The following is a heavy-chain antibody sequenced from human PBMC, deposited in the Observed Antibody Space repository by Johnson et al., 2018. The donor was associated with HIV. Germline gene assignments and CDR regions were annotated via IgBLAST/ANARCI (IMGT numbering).Heavy chain of an antibody. CDR2: ISWNSGSI. D-gene: IGHD1-26*01. CDR3: AKGYSGSYCDAFDI. J-gene: IGHJ3*02. V-gene: IGHV3-9*01. CDR1: GFTLDEYA. Sequence: VHLVESGGGLVQPGRSLRRSCAASGFTLDEYAMHWVRQAPGKGLEWVSGISWNSGSIGYAESVKGRFNIPRDNAKNSLYLQMNSLRAEDTALYYCAKGYSGSYCDAFDIWGQGTMVTVSS.